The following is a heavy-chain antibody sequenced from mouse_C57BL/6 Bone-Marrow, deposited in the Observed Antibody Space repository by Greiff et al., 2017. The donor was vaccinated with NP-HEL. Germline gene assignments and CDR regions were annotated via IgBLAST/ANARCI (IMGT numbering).Heavy chain of an antibody. J-gene: IGHJ3*01. D-gene: IGHD1-1*01. V-gene: IGHV1-74*01. CDR1: GYTFTSYW. CDR2: IHPSDSDT. CDR3: AINYYGSSYGAWFAY. Sequence: QVQLKQPGAELVKPGASVKVSCKASGYTFTSYWMHWVKQRPGQGLEWIGRIHPSDSDTNYNQKFKGKATLTVDKSSSTAYMQLSSLTSEDSAVYYCAINYYGSSYGAWFAYWGQGTLVTVSA.